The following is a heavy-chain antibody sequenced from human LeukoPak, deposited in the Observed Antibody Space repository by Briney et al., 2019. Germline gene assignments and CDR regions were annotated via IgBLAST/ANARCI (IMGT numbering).Heavy chain of an antibody. Sequence: GGSLRLSCAASGFTVSSNYMSWVRQAPGKGLEWVSVIYSGGSTYYADSVKGRFTISRDNSKNTLYVQMNSLRDEDTAVYYCAKDNDFWSGYFDYWGQGTLVTVSS. V-gene: IGHV3-53*05. J-gene: IGHJ4*02. CDR2: IYSGGST. CDR3: AKDNDFWSGYFDY. D-gene: IGHD3-3*01. CDR1: GFTVSSNY.